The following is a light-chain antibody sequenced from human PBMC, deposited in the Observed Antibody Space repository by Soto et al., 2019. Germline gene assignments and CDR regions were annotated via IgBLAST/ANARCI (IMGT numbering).Light chain of an antibody. CDR1: SSDVGGYNY. J-gene: IGLJ2*01. CDR2: DVS. V-gene: IGLV2-14*01. CDR3: SSYTSSSTVV. Sequence: QYALTQSASGSGSPGQSITISCTGTSSDVGGYNYVSWYQQHPGKAPKLMIYDVSNRPSGVSNRFSGSKSVNTASLTISGLQAEDEADYYCSSYTSSSTVVFGGGTKLTVL.